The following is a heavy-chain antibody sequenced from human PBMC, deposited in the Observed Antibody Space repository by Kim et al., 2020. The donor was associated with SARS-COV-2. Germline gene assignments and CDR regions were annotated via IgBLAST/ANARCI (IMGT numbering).Heavy chain of an antibody. V-gene: IGHV5-51*01. Sequence: GESLKISCKGSGYSFTSYWIGWVRQMPGKGLEWMGIIYPSDSDTRYSPSFQGQVTISADKSISTAYLQWSSLKASDTAMYYCARQKRSYDILTGGIYYYYGMDVWGQGTTVTVSS. CDR3: ARQKRSYDILTGGIYYYYGMDV. CDR1: GYSFTSYW. D-gene: IGHD3-9*01. J-gene: IGHJ6*02. CDR2: IYPSDSDT.